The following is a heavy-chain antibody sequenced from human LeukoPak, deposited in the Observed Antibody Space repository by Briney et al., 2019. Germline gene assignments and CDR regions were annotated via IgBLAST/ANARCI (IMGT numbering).Heavy chain of an antibody. D-gene: IGHD6-13*01. CDR1: AFTFSSYS. J-gene: IGHJ6*03. Sequence: GGSLRLSCAASAFTFSSYSMNWVRQAPGKGLEWVSSISSSGSYIYYADSVKGRFTISRDNAKNSLYLQMNSLRAEDTAVYYCAKVKQQLVLYYYMDVWGKGTTVTISS. CDR2: ISSSGSYI. V-gene: IGHV3-21*01. CDR3: AKVKQQLVLYYYMDV.